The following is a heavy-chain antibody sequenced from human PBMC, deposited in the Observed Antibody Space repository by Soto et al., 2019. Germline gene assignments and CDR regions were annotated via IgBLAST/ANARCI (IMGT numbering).Heavy chain of an antibody. CDR3: AKGATGTWLDYYFDY. CDR2: ISGSGGST. D-gene: IGHD1-1*01. Sequence: EVQVLESGGGLVQPGGSLRLSCEVSGLTISPYAMSWVRQAPGNGLEWVSAISGSGGSTYYADSVKGRFTISRDNSKNTLYLQMNSLRAEDTAVYYCAKGATGTWLDYYFDYWGQGTLVSVSS. V-gene: IGHV3-23*01. J-gene: IGHJ4*02. CDR1: GLTISPYA.